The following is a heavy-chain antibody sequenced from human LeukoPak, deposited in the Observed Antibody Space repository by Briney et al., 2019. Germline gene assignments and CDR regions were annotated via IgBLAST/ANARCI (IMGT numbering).Heavy chain of an antibody. V-gene: IGHV3-23*01. CDR1: GFTISSSA. Sequence: GGSLRLSCAASGFTISSSAMSWVRQAPGKGLEWVSGISGGGGSTNYADSVKGRFTISRDNSKNTLYLQMNSLRAEDTAVYYCAKGTDDCTITTCYPGYWGQGTLVTVSS. D-gene: IGHD2-2*01. CDR2: ISGGGGST. J-gene: IGHJ4*02. CDR3: AKGTDDCTITTCYPGY.